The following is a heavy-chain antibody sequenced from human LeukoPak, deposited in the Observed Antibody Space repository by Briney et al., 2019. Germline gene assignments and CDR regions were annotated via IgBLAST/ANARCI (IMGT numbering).Heavy chain of an antibody. CDR2: ISGSGGST. J-gene: IGHJ4*02. V-gene: IGHV3-23*01. D-gene: IGHD2-15*01. CDR3: ATRCSGGSCYPPFDY. Sequence: GRSLRLSCAASGFTFDDYAMHWVRQAPGKGLEWVSAISGSGGSTYYADSVKGRFTISRDNSKNTLYLQMNSLRAEDTAVYYCATRCSGGSCYPPFDYWGQGTLVTVSS. CDR1: GFTFDDYA.